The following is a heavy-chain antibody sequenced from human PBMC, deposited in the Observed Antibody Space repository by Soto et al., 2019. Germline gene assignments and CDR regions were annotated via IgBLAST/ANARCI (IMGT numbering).Heavy chain of an antibody. CDR1: GYTFTSYG. Sequence: ASVKVSCKASGYTFTSYGISWVRQAPGQGLEWMGWISAYNGNTNYAQKLQGRVTMTTDTSTSTAYMELRSLRSDDTAVYYCARAYYYDSSGYYQNWFDPWGQGTLVTVSS. J-gene: IGHJ5*02. V-gene: IGHV1-18*01. CDR2: ISAYNGNT. D-gene: IGHD3-22*01. CDR3: ARAYYYDSSGYYQNWFDP.